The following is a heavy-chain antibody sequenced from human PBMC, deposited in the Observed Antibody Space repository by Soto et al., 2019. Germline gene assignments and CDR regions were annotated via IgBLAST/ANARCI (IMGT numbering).Heavy chain of an antibody. Sequence: GESLKISCKGSGYSFTSYWIGWVRQMPGKGLEWMGIIYPGDSDTRYSPSFQGQVTISADKSISTAYLQWSSLKASDTAMYYCARLSPSPSCTNGVCSRYYYYYYGMDVWGQGTTVTVSS. D-gene: IGHD2-8*01. CDR2: IYPGDSDT. CDR3: ARLSPSPSCTNGVCSRYYYYYYGMDV. CDR1: GYSFTSYW. J-gene: IGHJ6*02. V-gene: IGHV5-51*01.